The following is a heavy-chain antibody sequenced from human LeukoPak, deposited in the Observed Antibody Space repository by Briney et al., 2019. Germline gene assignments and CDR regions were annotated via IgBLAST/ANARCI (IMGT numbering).Heavy chain of an antibody. CDR3: ATDIAAAGTFLDY. Sequence: ASVKVSFKVSGYTLTELSMHWVRQAPGKGLEWMGGFDPEDGETIYAQKFQGRVTMTEDTSTDTAYMELSSLRSEDTAVYYCATDIAAAGTFLDYWGQGTLVTVSS. CDR1: GYTLTELS. CDR2: FDPEDGET. D-gene: IGHD6-13*01. V-gene: IGHV1-24*01. J-gene: IGHJ4*02.